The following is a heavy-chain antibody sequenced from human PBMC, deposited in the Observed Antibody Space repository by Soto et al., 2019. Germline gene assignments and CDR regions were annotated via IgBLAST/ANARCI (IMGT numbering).Heavy chain of an antibody. J-gene: IGHJ4*02. Sequence: QITLRESGPALVRPAQTLTLTCTFSGFSLTSHHMGVAWIRQPPGKAMEWLALIYWDDDERFNPSLKDRLAISKNTSKNQVVLTMTKMGPLDTATYFCAHAGDYDLLSFDHWGPGTLVTVSS. D-gene: IGHD4-17*01. CDR3: AHAGDYDLLSFDH. CDR1: GFSLTSHHMG. CDR2: IYWDDDE. V-gene: IGHV2-5*02.